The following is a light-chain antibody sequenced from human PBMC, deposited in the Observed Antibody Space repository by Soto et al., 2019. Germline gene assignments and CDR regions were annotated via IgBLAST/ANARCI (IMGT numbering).Light chain of an antibody. CDR2: TAS. J-gene: IGKJ1*01. V-gene: IGKV1-39*01. Sequence: DIQLTQSPSSLSASVGDTVSITCRATERIGSNLCWYQQKPGKAPALLIYTASTLQTGVPSRFSGSGYATDFTLTISGLQPEDVATYFCQQTFVIPQTFGQGTKV. CDR3: QQTFVIPQT. CDR1: ERIGSN.